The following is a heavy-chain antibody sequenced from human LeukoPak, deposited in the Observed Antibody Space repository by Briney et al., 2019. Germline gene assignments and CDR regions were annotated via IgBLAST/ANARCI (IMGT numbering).Heavy chain of an antibody. V-gene: IGHV3-7*01. J-gene: IGHJ1*01. D-gene: IGHD3-10*01. CDR3: ARGLQLLWFGEPEYFQH. CDR1: GLTFSSYW. Sequence: GGSLRLSCATSGLTFSSYWMSWVRQAPGKGLEWVARINQDGSEKDYVDSVKGRFTISRDNATNSLYLQMNSLRVADTAVYYCARGLQLLWFGEPEYFQHWGQGTLVSVSS. CDR2: INQDGSEK.